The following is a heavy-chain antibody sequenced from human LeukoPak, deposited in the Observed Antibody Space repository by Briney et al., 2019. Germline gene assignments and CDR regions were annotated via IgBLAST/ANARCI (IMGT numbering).Heavy chain of an antibody. Sequence: GGSLRLSCAASGFRFSTYWMSWVRQAPGKGLEWVANMNLDGSEKNYVGSVKGRFTISRDNAKSSLYLQMNSLRAEDTAVYYCARECTNGVCPADYWGQGTLVTVSS. D-gene: IGHD2-8*01. J-gene: IGHJ4*02. CDR3: ARECTNGVCPADY. CDR1: GFRFSTYW. V-gene: IGHV3-7*01. CDR2: MNLDGSEK.